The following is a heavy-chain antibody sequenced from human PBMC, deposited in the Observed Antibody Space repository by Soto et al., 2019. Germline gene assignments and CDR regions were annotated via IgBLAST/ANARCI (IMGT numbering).Heavy chain of an antibody. CDR2: IYHSGST. CDR1: CGSISSSNW. Sequence: SETLSLTCAVSCGSISSSNWWSWVRKPPGKGLEWIGEIYHSGSTNYNPSLKSRVTISVDKSKNQFSLKLSSVTAADTAVYYCARRTYYDFWSGYSSRDYYYYGMDVWGQGTTVTVSS. J-gene: IGHJ6*02. CDR3: ARRTYYDFWSGYSSRDYYYYGMDV. D-gene: IGHD3-3*01. V-gene: IGHV4-4*02.